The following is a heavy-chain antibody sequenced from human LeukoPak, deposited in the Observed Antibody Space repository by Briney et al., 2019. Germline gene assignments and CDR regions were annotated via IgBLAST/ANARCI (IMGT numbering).Heavy chain of an antibody. Sequence: ASVKVSCKASGYTFTGYYMHWVRQAPGQGLEWMGWINPNSGGTNYAQKFQGRVTMTRDTSISTACMELSRLRSDDTAVYYCARAPTYYFDSSGYSVYYFDYWGQGTLVTISS. CDR3: ARAPTYYFDSSGYSVYYFDY. D-gene: IGHD3-22*01. J-gene: IGHJ4*02. V-gene: IGHV1-2*02. CDR1: GYTFTGYY. CDR2: INPNSGGT.